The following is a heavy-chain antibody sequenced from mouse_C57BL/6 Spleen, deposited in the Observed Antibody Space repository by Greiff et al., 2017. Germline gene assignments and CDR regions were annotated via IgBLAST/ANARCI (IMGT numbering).Heavy chain of an antibody. CDR2: IWSGGST. Sequence: QVQLQQSGPGLVQPSQSLSITCTVSGFSLTSYGVHWVRQSPGKGLEWLGVIWSGGSTAYNAAFISRLSISKDNSKCQVFFKMNSLQAYDTAIYYCASIYYDYGGFAYWGQGTLVTVSA. CDR3: ASIYYDYGGFAY. CDR1: GFSLTSYG. D-gene: IGHD2-4*01. J-gene: IGHJ3*01. V-gene: IGHV2-2*01.